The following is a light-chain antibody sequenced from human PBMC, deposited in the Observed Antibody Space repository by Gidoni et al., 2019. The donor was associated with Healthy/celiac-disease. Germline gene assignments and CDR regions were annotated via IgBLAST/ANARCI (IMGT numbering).Light chain of an antibody. Sequence: QSVLPQPPSVSGAPGQRVTISCTGSSSNIGAGYDVHWYQQLPGTAPKLLIYGNSNRPSGVPDRFSGSKSGTSASLAITGLQAEDEADYYCQSYDSSLSGNWVFGGGTKLTVL. V-gene: IGLV1-40*01. CDR2: GNS. CDR1: SSNIGAGYD. J-gene: IGLJ3*02. CDR3: QSYDSSLSGNWV.